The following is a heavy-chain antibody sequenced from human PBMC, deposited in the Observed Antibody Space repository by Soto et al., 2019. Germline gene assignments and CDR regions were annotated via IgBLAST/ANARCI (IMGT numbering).Heavy chain of an antibody. V-gene: IGHV3-66*01. CDR3: ARGQAEQGNAFDF. Sequence: EVQLVESGGGLVQPGGSLRLSCAASGFTVSSKYMSWVRQAPGKGLDWVSVIYRDGSTYYADSMKGRFTISRDNSKNTLYLQMNSLRVEDTAVYYCARGQAEQGNAFDFWGQGTMVTVSS. CDR2: IYRDGST. CDR1: GFTVSSKY. J-gene: IGHJ3*01. D-gene: IGHD3-10*01.